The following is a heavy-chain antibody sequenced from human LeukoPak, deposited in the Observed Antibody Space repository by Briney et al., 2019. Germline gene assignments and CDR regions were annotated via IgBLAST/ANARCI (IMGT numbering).Heavy chain of an antibody. CDR1: GDTFTSYA. CDR3: ARDRRTTHNWFDP. CDR2: INAGNGNT. V-gene: IGHV1-3*01. Sequence: ASVKVSCKASGDTFTSYAMHWVRQAPGQRLEWMGWINAGNGNTKYSQKFQGRVTITRDTSASTAYMELSSLRSEDTAVYYCARDRRTTHNWFDPWGQGTLVTVSS. J-gene: IGHJ5*02. D-gene: IGHD1-7*01.